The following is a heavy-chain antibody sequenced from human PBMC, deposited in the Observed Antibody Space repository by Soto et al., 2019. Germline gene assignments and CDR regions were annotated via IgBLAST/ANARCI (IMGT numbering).Heavy chain of an antibody. J-gene: IGHJ4*02. CDR3: ARVDPPLTYSSGWYGALGY. CDR2: ISSSSSTI. V-gene: IGHV3-48*01. Sequence: QPGGSLRLSCAASGFTFSSYSMNWVRQAPGKGLEWVSYISSSSSTIYYADSVKGRFTISRDNAKNSLYLQMNSLRAEDTAVYYCARVDPPLTYSSGWYGALGYWGQGTPVTVSS. CDR1: GFTFSSYS. D-gene: IGHD6-19*01.